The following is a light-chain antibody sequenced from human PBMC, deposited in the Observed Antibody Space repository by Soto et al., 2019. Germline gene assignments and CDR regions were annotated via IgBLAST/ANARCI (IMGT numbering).Light chain of an antibody. CDR3: HQSYSTPT. CDR1: QRISTY. CDR2: AAS. V-gene: IGKV1-39*01. J-gene: IGKJ4*01. Sequence: DIPMTQSPSSLSASVGDRVTITCRASQRISTYLNWYQQKPGKAPNLLIYAASSLQSGVPSRFSGSGSGTDFTLTISSLQPEDFATYFCHQSYSTPTFGGGTKVEIK.